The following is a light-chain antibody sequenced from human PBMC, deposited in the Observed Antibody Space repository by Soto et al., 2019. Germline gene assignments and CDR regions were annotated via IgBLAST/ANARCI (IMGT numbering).Light chain of an antibody. CDR3: AAWDDSLNGPV. J-gene: IGLJ3*02. V-gene: IGLV1-44*01. Sequence: QSVLTQPPSASGTPGQRVTISCSGSSSNIGSNAVNWYQQVPRTAPKLLIYSTNQWPSGVPDRFSGSKSGTSASLAISGLQSEDEADYYCAAWDDSLNGPVFGGGTKVTVL. CDR1: SSNIGSNA. CDR2: STN.